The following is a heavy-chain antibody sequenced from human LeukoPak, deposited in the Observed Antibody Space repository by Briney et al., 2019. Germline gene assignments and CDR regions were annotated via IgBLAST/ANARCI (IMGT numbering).Heavy chain of an antibody. V-gene: IGHV3-73*01. Sequence: GGSLRLSCAASGFTFSGSTMHWVRQASGKGLEWVSRIRNKANSYVTAYVASERRRFTISRDDSKNTLYLQMNSLKTEDTAVYYCPGQPNYGDYPNWGQRTLVTVSS. CDR2: IRNKANSYVT. CDR1: GFTFSGST. D-gene: IGHD4-17*01. J-gene: IGHJ4*02. CDR3: PGQPNYGDYPN.